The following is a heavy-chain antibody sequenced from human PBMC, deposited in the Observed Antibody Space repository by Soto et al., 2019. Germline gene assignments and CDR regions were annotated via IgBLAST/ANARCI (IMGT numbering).Heavy chain of an antibody. D-gene: IGHD3-22*01. CDR2: IIPIFGTA. J-gene: IGHJ4*02. CDR3: ARDLSTYYYDSSGYPQDY. CDR1: GGTFSSYA. Sequence: QVQLVQSGAEVKKPGSSVKVSCKASGGTFSSYAISWLRQSPGQVLEWMGGIIPIFGTANYAQKFQGRVTITADKSTSTAYMELSSLSSEDTAVYYCARDLSTYYYDSSGYPQDYCGQGTLVTVSS. V-gene: IGHV1-69*06.